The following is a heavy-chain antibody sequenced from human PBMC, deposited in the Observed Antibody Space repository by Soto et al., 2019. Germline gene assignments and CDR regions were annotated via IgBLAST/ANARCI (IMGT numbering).Heavy chain of an antibody. J-gene: IGHJ6*02. CDR1: GFTFVNYY. CDR3: ARWSQAMDV. D-gene: IGHD2-15*01. V-gene: IGHV3-7*03. Sequence: GGSLRLSCVTSGFTFVNYYMTWVRLAPGKGLEWVAYIAQDGTEIYNVDSVRGRFTISRGSAKNSVYLQMNSLTAEDTALYYCARWSQAMDVWGQGTSVTVSS. CDR2: IAQDGTEI.